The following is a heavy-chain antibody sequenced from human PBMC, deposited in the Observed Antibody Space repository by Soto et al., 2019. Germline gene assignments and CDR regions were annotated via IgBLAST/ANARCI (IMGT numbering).Heavy chain of an antibody. J-gene: IGHJ6*02. D-gene: IGHD4-4*01. V-gene: IGHV2-5*01. Sequence: QITLKESGPTLVKPTQTLTLTCTFSGFSLSTSGVGVGWIRQPPGKALEWLALIYWNDDKRYSPSLKSRLTITKDTSKNQVVLTMTNMDPVDTATYYCAHTNSYSIYYYYGMDVWCQGTKVTVSS. CDR3: AHTNSYSIYYYYGMDV. CDR1: GFSLSTSGVG. CDR2: IYWNDDK.